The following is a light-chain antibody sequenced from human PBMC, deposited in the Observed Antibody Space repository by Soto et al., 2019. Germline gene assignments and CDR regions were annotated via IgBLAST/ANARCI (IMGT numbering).Light chain of an antibody. Sequence: EIVLTQSPGTLSLSPGERATLSCRASQSVSSSYLAWYQQKPGQAPRLRIYGASSSATGIPDRFSGNGSGTDFALTISRLEPEEFAGYYCQQYGRLPQTVAQGTKVEIK. CDR1: QSVSSSY. J-gene: IGKJ1*01. CDR3: QQYGRLPQT. V-gene: IGKV3-20*01. CDR2: GAS.